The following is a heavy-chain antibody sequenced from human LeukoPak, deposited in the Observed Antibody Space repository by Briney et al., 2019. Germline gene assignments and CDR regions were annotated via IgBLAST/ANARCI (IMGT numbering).Heavy chain of an antibody. CDR3: ARGTSFGENAFDI. Sequence: PSETLSLTCTVSGGSISSGSYYWSWIREPAGKGLEWIGRIYTSGSTNYNPSLKSRVTISVDTSKNQFSLKLSSVTAADTAVYYCARGTSFGENAFDIWGQGTMVTVSS. CDR2: IYTSGST. V-gene: IGHV4-61*02. D-gene: IGHD3-3*01. J-gene: IGHJ3*02. CDR1: GGSISSGSYY.